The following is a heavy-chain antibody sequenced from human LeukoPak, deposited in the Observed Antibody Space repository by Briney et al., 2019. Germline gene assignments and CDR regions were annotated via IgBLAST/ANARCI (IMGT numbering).Heavy chain of an antibody. CDR1: GFTFSSYA. Sequence: PGGSLRLSCAASGFTFSSYAMRWVRQAPGKVLEWVSAISGSGGITYYAASVKGRFTISRDNSKNTLYLQMNSLRDEETAVYYCATASGFGYWGQGTLVTVSS. CDR3: ATASGFGY. CDR2: ISGSGGIT. V-gene: IGHV3-23*01. D-gene: IGHD3-10*01. J-gene: IGHJ4*02.